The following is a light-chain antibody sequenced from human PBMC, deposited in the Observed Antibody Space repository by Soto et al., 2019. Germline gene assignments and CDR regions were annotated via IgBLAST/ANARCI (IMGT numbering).Light chain of an antibody. CDR1: QNINTW. CDR2: AAS. V-gene: IGKV1-5*03. Sequence: DIQMSLAPATRSASVGDRVTITCRASQNINTWLSWHQQKPGKXPXXLIYAASTLQSGVPLRFSGTGSGTEFTLTISSLQPDDFATYYCQQYHSYSTFGQGTKVDIK. J-gene: IGKJ1*01. CDR3: QQYHSYST.